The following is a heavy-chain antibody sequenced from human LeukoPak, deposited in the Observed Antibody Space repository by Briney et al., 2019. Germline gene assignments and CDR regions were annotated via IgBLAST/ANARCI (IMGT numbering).Heavy chain of an antibody. CDR2: IYYSGST. D-gene: IGHD2-8*02. J-gene: IGHJ3*02. Sequence: SETLSLTCTVSGGSISSGDYYWSWIRQPPGKGLEWIGYIYYSGSTYYNPSLKSRVTISVDTSKNQFSLKLSSVTAADTAVYYCARAEKSDIVLSFDIWGQGTMVTVSS. V-gene: IGHV4-30-4*08. CDR1: GGSISSGDYY. CDR3: ARAEKSDIVLSFDI.